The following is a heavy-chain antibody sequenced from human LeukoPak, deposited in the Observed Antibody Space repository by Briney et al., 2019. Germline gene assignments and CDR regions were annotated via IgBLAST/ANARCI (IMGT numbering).Heavy chain of an antibody. J-gene: IGHJ4*02. CDR2: IYSGGSI. D-gene: IGHD4-17*01. CDR3: ARELTAWGDYGDYGFDY. V-gene: IGHV3-53*01. Sequence: GGSLRLSCAASGFTVSSNYMSWVRQAPGKGLEWVSVIYSGGSIYYADSVKGRFTISRDNAKNSLYLQMNSLRAEDTAVYYCARELTAWGDYGDYGFDYWGQGTLVTVSS. CDR1: GFTVSSNY.